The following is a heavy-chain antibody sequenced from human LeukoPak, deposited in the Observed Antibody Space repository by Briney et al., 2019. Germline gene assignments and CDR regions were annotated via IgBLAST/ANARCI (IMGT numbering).Heavy chain of an antibody. CDR3: ARDFRSSSWYHGYFDY. J-gene: IGHJ4*02. CDR1: GFTFSSYS. Sequence: GGSLRLSCAASGFTFSSYSMNWVRQAPGKGLEWVSSISSSSSYIYYADSVKGRFTTSRDNAKNSLYLQMNSLRAEDTAVYYCARDFRSSSWYHGYFDYWGQGTLVTVSS. D-gene: IGHD6-13*01. CDR2: ISSSSSYI. V-gene: IGHV3-21*01.